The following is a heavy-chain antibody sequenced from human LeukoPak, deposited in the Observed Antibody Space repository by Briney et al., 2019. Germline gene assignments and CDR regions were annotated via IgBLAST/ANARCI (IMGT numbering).Heavy chain of an antibody. CDR3: ARAPYYYGSGRKGWFDP. Sequence: SETLSLTCTVSHYSIGSGYYWGWIRQSPGKGLEWIGSVYHSGSTYYTPSLKSRVTISVDASKNQFSLKLSSVTAADTAVYYCARAPYYYGSGRKGWFDPWGQGTLVTVSS. V-gene: IGHV4-38-2*02. CDR2: VYHSGST. D-gene: IGHD3-10*01. J-gene: IGHJ5*02. CDR1: HYSIGSGYY.